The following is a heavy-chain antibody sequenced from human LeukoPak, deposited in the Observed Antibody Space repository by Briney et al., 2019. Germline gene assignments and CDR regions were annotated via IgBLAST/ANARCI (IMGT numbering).Heavy chain of an antibody. V-gene: IGHV3-64*01. Sequence: GGSLRLPCAASGFTFSSYAMHWVRQAPGKGLEYVSAISSNGGSTYYANSVKGRFTISRDNSKNTLYFQMGSLRAEDMAVYYCARDPGLDPYYYYYYMDVWGKGTTVTVSS. CDR1: GFTFSSYA. CDR2: ISSNGGST. J-gene: IGHJ6*03. CDR3: ARDPGLDPYYYYYYMDV. D-gene: IGHD6-19*01.